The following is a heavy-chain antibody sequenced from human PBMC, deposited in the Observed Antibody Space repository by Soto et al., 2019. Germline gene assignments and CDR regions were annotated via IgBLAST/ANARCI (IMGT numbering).Heavy chain of an antibody. CDR3: ARLFHDDILTGYYPLDY. D-gene: IGHD3-9*01. V-gene: IGHV5-10-1*01. J-gene: IGHJ4*02. Sequence: PGESLKISCKGSGYSFTSYWISWVRQMPGKGLEWMGRIDPSDSYTNYSPSFQGHVTISADKSISTAYLQWSSLKASDTAMYYCARLFHDDILTGYYPLDYWGQGTLVTVSS. CDR2: IDPSDSYT. CDR1: GYSFTSYW.